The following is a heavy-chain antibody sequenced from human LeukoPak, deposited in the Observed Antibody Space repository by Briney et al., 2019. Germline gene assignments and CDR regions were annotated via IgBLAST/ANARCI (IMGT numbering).Heavy chain of an antibody. CDR1: GGTFSSYA. CDR3: AGGGIAARGYLFDY. J-gene: IGHJ4*02. V-gene: IGHV1-69*01. D-gene: IGHD6-6*01. CDR2: IITIFGTA. Sequence: VKVSCNASGGTFSSYAISWVRQAPGQGLEWMGGIITIFGTANYAQKFQGRVTITADESTSTAYMELSSLRSEDTAVYYCAGGGIAARGYLFDYWGQGTLVTVSS.